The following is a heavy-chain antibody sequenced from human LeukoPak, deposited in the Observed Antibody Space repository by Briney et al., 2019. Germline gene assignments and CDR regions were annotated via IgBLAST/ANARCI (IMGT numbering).Heavy chain of an antibody. D-gene: IGHD5-12*01. CDR2: ISSSSSYI. CDR3: ARGGGAYESPTADY. CDR1: GFTFSSYS. Sequence: PGGSLRLSCAASGFTFSSYSMNWVRQAPGKGLEWVSSISSSSSYIYYADSVKGRFTISRDNAKNSLYLQMNSLRAEDTAVYYCARGGGAYESPTADYWGQGTLVTVSS. J-gene: IGHJ4*02. V-gene: IGHV3-21*01.